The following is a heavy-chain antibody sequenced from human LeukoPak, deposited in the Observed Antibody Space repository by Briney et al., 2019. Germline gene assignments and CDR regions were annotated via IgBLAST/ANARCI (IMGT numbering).Heavy chain of an antibody. V-gene: IGHV1-18*01. CDR2: ISAYNGNT. J-gene: IGHJ5*02. D-gene: IGHD2-2*01. CDR3: ARRYCSSTSCYYWFDP. CDR1: GYTFTSYG. Sequence: ASVKVSCKASGYTFTSYGISWVRQAPGQGLEWMGWISAYNGNTNYAQKLQGRVTMTTDTSTSTAYMELGSLRSDDTAVYYCARRYCSSTSCYYWFDPWGQGTLVTVSS.